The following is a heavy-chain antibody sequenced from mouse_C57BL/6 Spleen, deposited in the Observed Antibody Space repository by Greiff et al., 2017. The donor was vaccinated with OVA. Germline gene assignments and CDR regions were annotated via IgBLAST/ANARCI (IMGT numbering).Heavy chain of an antibody. J-gene: IGHJ3*01. V-gene: IGHV14-1*01. CDR3: TTLYYGYDGAWFAY. D-gene: IGHD2-2*01. Sequence: EVQLQQSGAELVRPGASVKLSCTASGFNIKDYYMHWVKQRPEQGLEWIGRIDPEDGDTEYAPKFQGKATMNAEPSSNTAYLQLSSLTSEDTAVYYCTTLYYGYDGAWFAYWGQGTLVTVSA. CDR2: IDPEDGDT. CDR1: GFNIKDYY.